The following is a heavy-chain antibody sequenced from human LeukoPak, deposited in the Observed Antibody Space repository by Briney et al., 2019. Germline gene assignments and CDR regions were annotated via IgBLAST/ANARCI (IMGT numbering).Heavy chain of an antibody. V-gene: IGHV3-30*02. CDR1: GFTFSTYG. D-gene: IGHD4-23*01. Sequence: GGSLRLSCAASGFTFSTYGMHWVRQAPGKGLEWAAFIRSDGSDKYYADSVKGRFTISRDNSKNTLYLQMNSLRAEDTAVYYCAKVESVGTMDYWGQGTLATVSS. CDR2: IRSDGSDK. J-gene: IGHJ4*02. CDR3: AKVESVGTMDY.